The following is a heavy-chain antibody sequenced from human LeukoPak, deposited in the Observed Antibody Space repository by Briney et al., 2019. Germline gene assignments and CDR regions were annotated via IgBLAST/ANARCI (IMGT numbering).Heavy chain of an antibody. J-gene: IGHJ4*02. D-gene: IGHD3-22*01. CDR3: ARAPYYYDSSGYYYYCDF. Sequence: GGSLRLSCAASGFTFSSYSMNWVRQAPGKGLEWVSYISSSSSTIYYADSVKGRFTISRDNAKNSLYLQMNSLTAEDTAGYYCARAPYYYDSSGYYYYCDFWGQGPLVTVSS. CDR2: ISSSSSTI. V-gene: IGHV3-48*01. CDR1: GFTFSSYS.